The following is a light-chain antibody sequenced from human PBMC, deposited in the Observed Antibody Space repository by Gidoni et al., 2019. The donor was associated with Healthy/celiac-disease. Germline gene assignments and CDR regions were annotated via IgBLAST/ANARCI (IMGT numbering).Light chain of an antibody. J-gene: IGKJ5*01. CDR1: QSVSSY. Sequence: EIGLTQSPATLSVSPGERATLSCRASQSVSSYLAWYQQKPGQAPRLLLYDASNRATGIPARFSGSGSGTDFTLTISSLEPEDFAVYYCQQRSNWPPLTFGPGTRLEIK. CDR3: QQRSNWPPLT. V-gene: IGKV3-11*01. CDR2: DAS.